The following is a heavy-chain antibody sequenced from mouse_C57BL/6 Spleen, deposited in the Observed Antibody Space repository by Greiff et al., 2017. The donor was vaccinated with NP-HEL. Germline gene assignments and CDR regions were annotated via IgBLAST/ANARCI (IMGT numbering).Heavy chain of an antibody. D-gene: IGHD2-1*01. CDR1: GYSITGGYY. CDR3: ARGGYYGNYFAWFAY. CDR2: ISYDGSN. V-gene: IGHV3-6*01. J-gene: IGHJ3*01. Sequence: EVKLQESGPGLVKPSQSLSLTCSVTGYSITGGYYWNWIRQFPGNKLEWMGYISYDGSNNYNPSLKNRISITRDTSKNQFFLKLNSVTTEDTATYYCARGGYYGNYFAWFAYWGQGTLVTVSA.